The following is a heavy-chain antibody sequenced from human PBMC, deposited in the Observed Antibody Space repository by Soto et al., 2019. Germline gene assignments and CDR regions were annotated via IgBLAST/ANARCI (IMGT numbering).Heavy chain of an antibody. D-gene: IGHD6-13*01. CDR2: INSSSSYT. CDR3: ARTIVAAGGRRYFDL. J-gene: IGHJ2*01. CDR1: GFTFSDYY. V-gene: IGHV3-11*05. Sequence: QVQLVESGGGLVKPGGSLRLSCAASGFTFSDYYMSWIRQAPGKGLEWVSYINSSSSYTNYADSVKGRFTISRDNAKTSLYLQMNSLRAEDTAVYYCARTIVAAGGRRYFDLWGRGTLVTVSS.